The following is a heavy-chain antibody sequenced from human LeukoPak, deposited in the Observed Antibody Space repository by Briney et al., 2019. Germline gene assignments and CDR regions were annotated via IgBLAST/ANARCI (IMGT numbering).Heavy chain of an antibody. J-gene: IGHJ4*02. CDR3: ARSKDILTGYCFDY. D-gene: IGHD3-9*01. CDR1: GGSISSSSYY. Sequence: SETLSLTCTVSGGSISSSSYYWGWIRQPPGKGLEWIGSIDYSGSTYYNPSLKSRVTISVDTSKNQFSLKLSSVTAADTAVYYCARSKDILTGYCFDYWGQGTLVTVSS. V-gene: IGHV4-39*07. CDR2: IDYSGST.